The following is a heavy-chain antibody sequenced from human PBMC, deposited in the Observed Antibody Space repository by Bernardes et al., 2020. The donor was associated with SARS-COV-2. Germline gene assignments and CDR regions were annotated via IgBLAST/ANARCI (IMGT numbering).Heavy chain of an antibody. Sequence: GGSLRLSCVASGFTFNNFGMHWVRQAPGKGLEWVAVISYDGSKKYYADSVEGRFTISKDNSKNTVYLQMNSLRPEDTAVYYCAKVQAIFWIRPQYSAMDVWGQGTTGAVSS. CDR3: AKVQAIFWIRPQYSAMDV. CDR1: GFTFNNFG. V-gene: IGHV3-30*18. J-gene: IGHJ6*02. D-gene: IGHD3-3*01. CDR2: ISYDGSKK.